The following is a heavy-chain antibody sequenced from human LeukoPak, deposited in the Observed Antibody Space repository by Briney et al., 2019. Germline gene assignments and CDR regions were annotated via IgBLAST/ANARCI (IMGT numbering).Heavy chain of an antibody. CDR3: AREDGPTDY. CDR1: GFTFSSYA. CDR2: ISSSSSYI. J-gene: IGHJ4*02. D-gene: IGHD4-17*01. V-gene: IGHV3-21*01. Sequence: GGSLRLSCAASGFTFSSYAMSWVRQAPGKGLEWVSSISSSSSYIYYADSVKGRFTISRDNAKNSLYLQMNSLRAEDTAVYYCAREDGPTDYWGQGTLVTVSS.